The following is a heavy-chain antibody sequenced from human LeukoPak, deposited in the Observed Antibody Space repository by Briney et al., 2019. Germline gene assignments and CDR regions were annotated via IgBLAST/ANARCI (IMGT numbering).Heavy chain of an antibody. Sequence: SQTLSLTCTVSGGSISSGGYYWSWLRQHPGKGLEWIGYIYYSGSTYYNPSLKSRVTISVDTSKNQFSLKLSSVTAADTAVYYCARGGRSEGMDVWGQGTTVTVSS. CDR3: ARGGRSEGMDV. CDR1: GGSISSGGYY. D-gene: IGHD4-17*01. J-gene: IGHJ6*02. V-gene: IGHV4-31*03. CDR2: IYYSGST.